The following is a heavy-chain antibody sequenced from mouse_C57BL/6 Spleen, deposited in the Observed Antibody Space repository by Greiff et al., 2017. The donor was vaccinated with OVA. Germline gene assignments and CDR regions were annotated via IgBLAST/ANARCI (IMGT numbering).Heavy chain of an antibody. D-gene: IGHD3-2*02. CDR3: ARQDSSGYPYYAMDY. CDR1: GFTFSDYG. Sequence: EVQGVESGGGLVQPGGSLKLSCAASGFTFSDYGMAWVRQAPRKGPEWVAFISNLAYSIYYADTVTGRFTISRENAKHTLYLEMSSLRSEDTAMYYCARQDSSGYPYYAMDYWGQGTSVTVSS. V-gene: IGHV5-15*01. J-gene: IGHJ4*01. CDR2: ISNLAYSI.